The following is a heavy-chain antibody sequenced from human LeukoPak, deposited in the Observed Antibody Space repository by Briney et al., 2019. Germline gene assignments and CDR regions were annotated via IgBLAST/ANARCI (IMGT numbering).Heavy chain of an antibody. Sequence: ASVKVSCTASGYTFTSYGISWVRQAPGQGLEWMGWISAYNGNTNYAQKLQGRVTMTTDTSTSTAYMELRSLRSDDTAVYYCARSEATMVRGEGYYYGMDVWGQGTTVTVSS. J-gene: IGHJ6*02. V-gene: IGHV1-18*01. D-gene: IGHD3-10*01. CDR1: GYTFTSYG. CDR3: ARSEATMVRGEGYYYGMDV. CDR2: ISAYNGNT.